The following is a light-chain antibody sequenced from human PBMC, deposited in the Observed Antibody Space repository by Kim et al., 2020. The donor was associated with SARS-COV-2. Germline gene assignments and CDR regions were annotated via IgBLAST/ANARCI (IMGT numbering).Light chain of an antibody. CDR3: SSFTTGNTWV. J-gene: IGLJ3*02. CDR1: RSDFGGHNY. CDR2: DVT. Sequence: QSALTQPASVSGSPGQSITISCAGTRSDFGGHNYVSWYQQHPGKAPTLILHDVTKRHSGVSNRFSGSKSDTSASLTISGLQAEDEADYYCSSFTTGNTWVFGGGTQLTVL. V-gene: IGLV2-14*03.